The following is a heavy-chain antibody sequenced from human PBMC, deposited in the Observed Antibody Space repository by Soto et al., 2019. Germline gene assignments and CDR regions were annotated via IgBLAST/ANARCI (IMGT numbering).Heavy chain of an antibody. CDR3: ARDPHVTTTGAFDT. CDR1: GGSISSYY. CDR2: IYTSGST. Sequence: SETLSLTCTVSGGSISSYYWSWIRQPAGKGLEWIGRIYTSGSTNYNPSLKSRVTMSVDTSKNQISLELSSVTAADTAVDDCARDPHVTTTGAFDTGGQGTMVTASS. V-gene: IGHV4-4*07. D-gene: IGHD4-17*01. J-gene: IGHJ3*02.